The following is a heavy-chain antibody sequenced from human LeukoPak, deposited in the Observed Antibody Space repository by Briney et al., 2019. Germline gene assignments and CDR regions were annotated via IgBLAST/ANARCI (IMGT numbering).Heavy chain of an antibody. CDR3: ARRATIFGWFDP. CDR2: IYPADSDT. V-gene: IGHV5-51*01. D-gene: IGHD3-3*01. Sequence: GESLKISCKASGYRFTTYWIDWVRQMPGKGLEWMGIIYPADSDTRYSPSFQGQVTISADKSINTAYLQWSSLKASDTAMYYCARRATIFGWFDPWGQGTLVTVSS. CDR1: GYRFTTYW. J-gene: IGHJ5*02.